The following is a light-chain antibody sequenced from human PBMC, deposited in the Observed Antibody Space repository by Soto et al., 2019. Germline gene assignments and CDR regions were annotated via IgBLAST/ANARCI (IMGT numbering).Light chain of an antibody. V-gene: IGLV2-14*01. J-gene: IGLJ1*01. Sequence: QSALTQPASVSGSPGQSITISCTGTSSDVGNYIFVSWYRQRPGKAPKLMIYDINNRPSGVSNRFSGSKSGNTASLTISGLQAEDEADYYCVSYTTSASYVFGTGTKLTVL. CDR2: DIN. CDR3: VSYTTSASYV. CDR1: SSDVGNYIF.